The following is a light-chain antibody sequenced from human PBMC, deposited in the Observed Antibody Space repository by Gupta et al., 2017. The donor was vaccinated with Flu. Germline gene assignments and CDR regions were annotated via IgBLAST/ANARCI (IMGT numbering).Light chain of an antibody. J-gene: IGLJ3*02. Sequence: SVLTQPPSVSAHQGQKVTIPSSGSSPHLGFNSVSWYQLLPETAPKLLFYDNDKRPSGIPDRISASKSATSATLNITGVQTGEGADYYYDAGDDSRSGMVFGGGTKLTVL. CDR3: DAGDDSRSGMV. CDR1: SPHLGFNS. CDR2: DND. V-gene: IGLV1-51*01.